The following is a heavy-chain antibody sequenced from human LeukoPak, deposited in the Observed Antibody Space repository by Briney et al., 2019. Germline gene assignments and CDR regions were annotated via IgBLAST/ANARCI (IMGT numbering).Heavy chain of an antibody. D-gene: IGHD2-2*01. CDR1: GYTFTSYA. CDR3: ARDPLEYQLLSHCYYYGMDV. J-gene: IGHJ6*02. V-gene: IGHV1-3*01. Sequence: ASVKVSCKASGYTFTSYAMHWVRQAPGQRLEWMGWINAGNGNTKYSQKFQGRVTITRDTSASTAYMELSSLRSEDTAVYYCARDPLEYQLLSHCYYYGMDVWGQGTTVTVSS. CDR2: INAGNGNT.